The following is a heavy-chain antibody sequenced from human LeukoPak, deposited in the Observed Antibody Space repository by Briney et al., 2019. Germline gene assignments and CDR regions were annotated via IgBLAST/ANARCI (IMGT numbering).Heavy chain of an antibody. Sequence: SETLSLTCAVYGGSFSGYYWSWIRQPPGKGLEWIGEINHSGSTNYNPSLKSRVTISVDTSKNQFSLKLSSVTAADTAVYYCASGRTTVITDYWGQGTLVTVSS. D-gene: IGHD4-23*01. V-gene: IGHV4-34*01. CDR1: GGSFSGYY. J-gene: IGHJ4*02. CDR3: ASGRTTVITDY. CDR2: INHSGST.